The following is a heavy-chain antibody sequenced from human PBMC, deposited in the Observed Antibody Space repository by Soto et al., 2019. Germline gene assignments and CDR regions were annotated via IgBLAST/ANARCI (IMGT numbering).Heavy chain of an antibody. D-gene: IGHD5-18*01. CDR1: GFTFSSYS. J-gene: IGHJ3*02. CDR2: ISSSSSYI. CDR3: ARVFYGGQLWKEGDAFDI. Sequence: EVQLVESGGGLVKPGGSLRLSCAASGFTFSSYSMNWVRQAPGKGLEWVSSISSSSSYIYYADSVKGRFTISRDNAKNSLYLQMNSLRAEDTAVYYCARVFYGGQLWKEGDAFDIWGQGTMVTVSS. V-gene: IGHV3-21*01.